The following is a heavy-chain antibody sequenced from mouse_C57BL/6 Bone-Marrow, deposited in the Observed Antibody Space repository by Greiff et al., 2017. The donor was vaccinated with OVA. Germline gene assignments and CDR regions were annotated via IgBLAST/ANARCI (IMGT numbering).Heavy chain of an antibody. D-gene: IGHD1-1*01. Sequence: QVQLQQPGAELVKPGASVKMSCKASGYTFTSYWITWVTQRPGQGLEWIGDIYPGSGSTNYNEKFKSKATLTVDTSSSTAYMQLSSLTSEDSAVYYCARSTYGSSLYYFDYWGQGTTLTVSS. CDR2: IYPGSGST. CDR1: GYTFTSYW. CDR3: ARSTYGSSLYYFDY. J-gene: IGHJ2*01. V-gene: IGHV1-55*01.